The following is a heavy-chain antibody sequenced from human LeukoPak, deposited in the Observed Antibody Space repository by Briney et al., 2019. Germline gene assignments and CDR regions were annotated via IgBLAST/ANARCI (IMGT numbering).Heavy chain of an antibody. CDR3: ARDRVPVDYDFWSGLYYFDY. CDR2: ISAYNGNT. D-gene: IGHD3-3*01. Sequence: ASVKVSCKASGYTFTSYGISWVRQAPGQGLEWMGWISAYNGNTNYAQKLQGRVTMTTDTSTSTAYMELRSLRSDDTAVYYCARDRVPVDYDFWSGLYYFDYWSQGTLVTVSS. CDR1: GYTFTSYG. V-gene: IGHV1-18*01. J-gene: IGHJ4*02.